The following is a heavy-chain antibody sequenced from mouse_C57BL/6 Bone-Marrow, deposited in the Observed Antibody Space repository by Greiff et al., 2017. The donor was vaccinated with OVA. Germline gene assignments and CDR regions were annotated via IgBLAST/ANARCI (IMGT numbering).Heavy chain of an antibody. CDR2: IYPSDSYT. D-gene: IGHD2-10*02. CDR1: GYTFTSYW. J-gene: IGHJ2*01. CDR3: ARELTHLDFDY. Sequence: QVQLQQPGAELVKPGASVKLSCKASGYTFTSYWMQWVKQRPGQGLEWIGEIYPSDSYTNYNQKFKGKATLTVDTSSSTAYMQLSSLTSEDSAVYYCARELTHLDFDYWGQGTTLTVSS. V-gene: IGHV1-50*01.